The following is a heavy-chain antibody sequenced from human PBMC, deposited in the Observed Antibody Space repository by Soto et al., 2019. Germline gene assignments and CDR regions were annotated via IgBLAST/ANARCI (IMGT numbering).Heavy chain of an antibody. CDR3: ARAVAVPADFDY. V-gene: IGHV1-3*01. J-gene: IGHJ4*02. CDR2: INAGNGNT. Sequence: ASVKVSCKASGYTFTGYAMHWVRQAPGQWLEWMGWINAGNGNTKYSQKFQGRVTITRDTSASAAYMELSSLSSEDTAVYYCARAVAVPADFDYWGQGTLVTVSS. D-gene: IGHD6-19*01. CDR1: GYTFTGYA.